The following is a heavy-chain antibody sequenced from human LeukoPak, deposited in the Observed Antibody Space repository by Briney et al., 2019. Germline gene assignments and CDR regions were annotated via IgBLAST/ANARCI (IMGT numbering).Heavy chain of an antibody. J-gene: IGHJ4*02. CDR2: IRAGGGTT. CDR1: GFTFGNEA. D-gene: IGHD2-2*01. Sequence: GGSLRLSCAASGFTFGNEAMSWVRQAPERGLEWVSSIRAGGGTTSHAYSVKGLFTISRANSNNALFVQMNSLRAEDTAIYYCAKVRSGSSTWALRIFDNWGQGTLVTVSS. CDR3: AKVRSGSSTWALRIFDN. V-gene: IGHV3-23*01.